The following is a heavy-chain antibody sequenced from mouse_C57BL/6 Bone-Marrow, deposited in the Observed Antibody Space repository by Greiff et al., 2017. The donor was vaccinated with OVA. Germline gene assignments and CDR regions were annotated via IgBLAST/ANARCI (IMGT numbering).Heavy chain of an antibody. D-gene: IGHD2-1*01. J-gene: IGHJ1*03. CDR3: ARDGLYGNYRSWYFDV. CDR2: ISYSGST. CDR1: GYSITSDY. Sequence: EVQLVESGPGLAKPSQTLSFTCSVTGYSITSDYWNWIRKFPGNKLEYMGYISYSGSTYYNPSLNSRISITRDTSKNQYYLQLNSVTTEDTATYYCARDGLYGNYRSWYFDVWGTGTTVTVSS. V-gene: IGHV3-8*01.